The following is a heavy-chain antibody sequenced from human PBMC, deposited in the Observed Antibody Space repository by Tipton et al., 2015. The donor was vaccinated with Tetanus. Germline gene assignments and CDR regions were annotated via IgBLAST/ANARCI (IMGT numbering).Heavy chain of an antibody. CDR1: VGPVSSSNW. V-gene: IGHV4-4*01. CDR2: IYYSGTT. CDR3: ARTPDYYYGMDV. J-gene: IGHJ6*02. Sequence: TLSLTCDVSVGPVSSSNWWSWVRQAPGKGLKWIGEIYYSGTTNYNPSLKSRVTISTDKSKNQVSLRLNSVAAADTAVYFCARTPDYYYGMDVWGQGTTVTVSS.